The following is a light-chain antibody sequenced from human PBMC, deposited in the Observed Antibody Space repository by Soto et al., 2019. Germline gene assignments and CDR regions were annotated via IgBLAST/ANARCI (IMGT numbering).Light chain of an antibody. CDR3: QQYYNTPLT. CDR2: WAS. V-gene: IGKV4-1*01. Sequence: DSGMTQSQDSLAVSLGERATINCKSSQNVLYSSNNKNYLAWYQQKPGQPPKLLIYWASTRESGVPDRFSGSGSGTDFTLTISSLQAEDVAVYYCQQYYNTPLTSGGGTKVDIK. CDR1: QNVLYSSNNKNY. J-gene: IGKJ4*01.